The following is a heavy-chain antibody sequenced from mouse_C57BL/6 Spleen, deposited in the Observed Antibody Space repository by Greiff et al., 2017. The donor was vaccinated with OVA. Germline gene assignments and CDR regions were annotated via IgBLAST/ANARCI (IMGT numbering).Heavy chain of an antibody. V-gene: IGHV5-4*01. D-gene: IGHD1-1*01. CDR3: AREAYYGSPFDY. CDR1: GFTFSSYA. CDR2: ISDGGSYT. Sequence: EVMLVESGGGLVKPGGSLKLSCAASGFTFSSYAMSWVRQTPEKRLEWVATISDGGSYTYYPDNVKGRFTISRDNAKNNLYLQMSHLKSEDTAMYYCAREAYYGSPFDYWGQGTTLTVSS. J-gene: IGHJ2*01.